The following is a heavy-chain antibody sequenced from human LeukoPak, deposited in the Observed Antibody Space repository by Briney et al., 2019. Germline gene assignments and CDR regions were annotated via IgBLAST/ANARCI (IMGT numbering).Heavy chain of an antibody. Sequence: PGGSLGLSCAASGFTFSSYAMSWVRQAPGKGLEWVSAISGSGGSTHYADSVKGRFTISRDNSKNTLYLQMNSLRAEDTAVYYCAKAGIVVVPAGILDYWGQGTLVTVSS. CDR2: ISGSGGST. CDR3: AKAGIVVVPAGILDY. CDR1: GFTFSSYA. V-gene: IGHV3-23*01. J-gene: IGHJ4*02. D-gene: IGHD2-2*01.